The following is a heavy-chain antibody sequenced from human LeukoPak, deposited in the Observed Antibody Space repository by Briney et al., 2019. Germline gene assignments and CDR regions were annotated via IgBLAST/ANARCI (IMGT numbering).Heavy chain of an antibody. V-gene: IGHV1-2*02. J-gene: IGHJ4*02. CDR2: INPNNGDI. D-gene: IGHD2-2*01. CDR1: GYTLTDSY. Sequence: GASVKVSCKASGYTLTDSYMHWVRQAPGQGLDYMGYINPNNGDINYAQKFQGRIIMTRDTSINTVYMELSSLRSDDTALYYCAREDCSSISNCHQDFDYWGQGSLVTVSS. CDR3: AREDCSSISNCHQDFDY.